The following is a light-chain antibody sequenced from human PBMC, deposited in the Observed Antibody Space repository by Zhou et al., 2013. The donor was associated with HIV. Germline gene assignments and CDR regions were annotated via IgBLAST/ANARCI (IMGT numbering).Light chain of an antibody. CDR1: QSITTY. CDR3: QQYNTYPRT. V-gene: IGKV1-39*01. CDR2: GAD. Sequence: DIQMTQSPSSLSASIGDRVTITCRASQSITTYLNWYQHKLGKAPTLLIYGADNLATGVPSRFSGSGSGTDFALTISSLQPDDFAVYHCQQYNTYPRTFGQGTKVEIK. J-gene: IGKJ1*01.